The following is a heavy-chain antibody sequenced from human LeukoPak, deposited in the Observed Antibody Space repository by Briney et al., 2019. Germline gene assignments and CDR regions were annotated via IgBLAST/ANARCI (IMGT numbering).Heavy chain of an antibody. CDR3: ARHVGNSGSGSYLTYFDY. D-gene: IGHD3-10*01. J-gene: IGHJ4*02. V-gene: IGHV4-59*08. CDR2: IYYSGST. CDR1: NGSINTYY. Sequence: SETLSLTCIVSNGSINTYYWSWIRQPPGKGLEWIGYIYYSGSTNYNPSLKSRVTISVDTSKNQFSLKLSSVTAADTAVYYCARHVGNSGSGSYLTYFDYWGQGTLVTVSS.